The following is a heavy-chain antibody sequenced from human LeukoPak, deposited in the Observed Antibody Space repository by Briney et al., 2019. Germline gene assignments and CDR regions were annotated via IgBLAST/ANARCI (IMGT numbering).Heavy chain of an antibody. CDR2: TNHSGST. CDR1: GGSFSGYY. Sequence: SETLSLTCAVYGGSFSGYYWSWIRQPPGKGLEWIGETNHSGSTNYNPSLKSRVTISVDTSKNQFSLKLSSVTAADTAVYYCARGRYYGSGSYKWFDPWGQGTLVTVSS. D-gene: IGHD3-10*01. CDR3: ARGRYYGSGSYKWFDP. J-gene: IGHJ5*02. V-gene: IGHV4-34*01.